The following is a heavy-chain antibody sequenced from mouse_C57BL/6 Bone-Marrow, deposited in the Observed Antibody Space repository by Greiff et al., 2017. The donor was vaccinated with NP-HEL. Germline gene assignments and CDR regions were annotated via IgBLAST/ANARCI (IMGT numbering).Heavy chain of an antibody. CDR3: ARARSTMVDYYAMDY. CDR1: GFTFSSYA. Sequence: DVHLVESGGGLVKPGGSLKLSCAASGFTFSSYAMSWVRQTPEKRLEWVATISDGGSYTYYPDNVKGRFTISRDNAKNNLYLQMSHLKSEDTAMYYCARARSTMVDYYAMDYWGQGTSVTVSS. V-gene: IGHV5-4*01. D-gene: IGHD2-2*01. J-gene: IGHJ4*01. CDR2: ISDGGSYT.